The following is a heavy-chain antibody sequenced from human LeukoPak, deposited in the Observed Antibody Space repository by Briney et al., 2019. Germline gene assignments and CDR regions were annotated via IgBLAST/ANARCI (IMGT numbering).Heavy chain of an antibody. CDR3: ARDSHSGWYYFDY. CDR2: ISGNGVTT. J-gene: IGHJ4*02. V-gene: IGHV3-64*04. D-gene: IGHD6-19*01. Sequence: GGSLRLSCSASGXTFSISAMHWVRQAPGKGLKYVSVISGNGVTTSYADLVKGRLTISRDNFKNILYLQMNSLRAEDTAVYYCARDSHSGWYYFDYWGQGTLVTVSS. CDR1: GXTFSISA.